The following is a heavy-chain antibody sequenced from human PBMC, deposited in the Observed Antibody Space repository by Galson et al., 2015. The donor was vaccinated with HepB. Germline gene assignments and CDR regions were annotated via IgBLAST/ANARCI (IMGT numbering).Heavy chain of an antibody. Sequence: SVKVSCKASGGTFSSYAISWVRQAPGQGLEWMGWISAYNGNTNYAQKLQGRVTMTTDTSTSTAYMELRSLRSDDTAVYYCARSRSWELLYLSYYYYGMDVWGQGTTVTVSS. J-gene: IGHJ6*02. CDR2: ISAYNGNT. CDR3: ARSRSWELLYLSYYYYGMDV. CDR1: GGTFSSYA. V-gene: IGHV1-18*01. D-gene: IGHD1-26*01.